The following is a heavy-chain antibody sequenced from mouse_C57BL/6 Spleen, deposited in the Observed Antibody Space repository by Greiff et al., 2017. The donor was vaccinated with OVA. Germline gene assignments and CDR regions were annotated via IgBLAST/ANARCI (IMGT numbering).Heavy chain of an antibody. V-gene: IGHV1-72*01. D-gene: IGHD1-1*01. CDR3: ARTGYYGSSEYFDV. CDR2: IAPNSGGT. Sequence: QVQLQQPGAELVKPGASVKLSCKASGYTFPSYWMNWVKQRPGRGLEWIGRIAPNSGGTKYNEKLKSKATLTVDKPSSTAYMQLISLTSEDSAVYYCARTGYYGSSEYFDVWGTGTTVTVAS. J-gene: IGHJ1*03. CDR1: GYTFPSYW.